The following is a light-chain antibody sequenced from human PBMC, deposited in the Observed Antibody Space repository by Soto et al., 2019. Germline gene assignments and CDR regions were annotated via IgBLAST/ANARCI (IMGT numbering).Light chain of an antibody. Sequence: QSALTQPPSASGSPGQSVTISCTGTSSDVGGYNYVSWYQQHPGKAPKVMIYEVNKRPSGVPDRFSGSKSGNTASLTVSGLQAEDEADYYCSSYAGSNSFVFGIGTKLTVL. J-gene: IGLJ1*01. CDR2: EVN. CDR3: SSYAGSNSFV. CDR1: SSDVGGYNY. V-gene: IGLV2-8*01.